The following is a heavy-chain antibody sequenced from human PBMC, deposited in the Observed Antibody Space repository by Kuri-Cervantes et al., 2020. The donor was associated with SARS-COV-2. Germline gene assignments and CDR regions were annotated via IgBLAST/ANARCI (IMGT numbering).Heavy chain of an antibody. CDR1: GESFSGYY. D-gene: IGHD3-22*01. Sequence: SETLSLTCAFYGESFSGYYWNWIRQSPGKGLEWIGEVNHRGSTNYNPSLKSRVTISVDTSKNQFSLRLSSVTAADTAVYYCARRSGYYPYYFDYWGQGTLVTVSS. CDR3: ARRSGYYPYYFDY. V-gene: IGHV4-34*01. J-gene: IGHJ4*02. CDR2: VNHRGST.